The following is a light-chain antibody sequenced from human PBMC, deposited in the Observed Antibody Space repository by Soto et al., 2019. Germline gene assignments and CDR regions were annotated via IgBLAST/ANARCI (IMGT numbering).Light chain of an antibody. Sequence: QSVLTQPASVSGSPGQSITISCTGTGSDVGAYIFVSWYQQHPGKAPKLMIYDIINRPSGVSNRFSGSTSGNTASLTISGLQAEDEADYYCVSFTTSRSYVFGTGTKVTVL. CDR3: VSFTTSRSYV. CDR1: GSDVGAYIF. CDR2: DII. V-gene: IGLV2-14*03. J-gene: IGLJ1*01.